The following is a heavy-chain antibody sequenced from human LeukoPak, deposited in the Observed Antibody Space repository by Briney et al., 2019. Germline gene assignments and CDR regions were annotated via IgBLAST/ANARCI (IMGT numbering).Heavy chain of an antibody. J-gene: IGHJ4*02. CDR1: GYSISSGYY. CDR3: ARARRFYDTSGYYNYFDY. D-gene: IGHD3-22*01. CDR2: LYLGRDT. V-gene: IGHV4-38-2*01. Sequence: SSETLSLTCAVSGYSISSGYYWGWIRQPPGKGLEWIVSLYLGRDTYYKPSLKSRVTVSIDTSKNQFSLTLSSVTAADTAVYYCARARRFYDTSGYYNYFDYWGQGTLVTVSS.